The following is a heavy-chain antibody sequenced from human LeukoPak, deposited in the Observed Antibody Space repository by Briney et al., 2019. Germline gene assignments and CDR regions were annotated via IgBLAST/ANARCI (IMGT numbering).Heavy chain of an antibody. J-gene: IGHJ5*02. D-gene: IGHD3-16*01. V-gene: IGHV3-30*19. CDR1: GFTFSSYG. CDR2: ISYDGSNE. CDR3: ARGLYAAPVP. Sequence: GGSLRLSCAASGFTFSSYGMHWVRQAPGKGLEWVALISYDGSNEFYADSVKGRFTISRDNSKNTMYLQMNSLRAEDTAVYYCARGLYAAPVPWGQGTLVTVSS.